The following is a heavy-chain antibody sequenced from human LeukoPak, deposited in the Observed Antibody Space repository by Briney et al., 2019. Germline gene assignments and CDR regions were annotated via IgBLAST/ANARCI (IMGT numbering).Heavy chain of an antibody. CDR1: GYTFTGNY. CDR2: INPNSGVT. D-gene: IGHD4/OR15-4a*01. V-gene: IGHV1-2*02. Sequence: ASVKVSCKASGYTFTGNYMHWVRQAPGQGLEWMGWINPNSGVTNYAQQFQDRVTMTRDTSISTAYMELSRLRSDDTAVYYCARTEYGGPERSYYYYYMDVWGKGTTVTVSS. J-gene: IGHJ6*03. CDR3: ARTEYGGPERSYYYYYMDV.